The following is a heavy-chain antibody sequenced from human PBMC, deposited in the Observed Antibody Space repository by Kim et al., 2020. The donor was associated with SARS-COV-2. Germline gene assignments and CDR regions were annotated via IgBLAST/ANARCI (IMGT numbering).Heavy chain of an antibody. CDR3: ATGPGVITNYYFEI. Sequence: GESLKISCQASGSKVSTYCIGWVRQLPGKGLELMGVIHPRDSDVRYSQSFQGLVTISTDGSGAYLHLSALKASDTAFYYCATGPGVITNYYFEIWGQGTLVTVSS. D-gene: IGHD3-16*02. CDR1: GSKVSTYC. J-gene: IGHJ4*02. CDR2: IHPRDSDV. V-gene: IGHV5-51*01.